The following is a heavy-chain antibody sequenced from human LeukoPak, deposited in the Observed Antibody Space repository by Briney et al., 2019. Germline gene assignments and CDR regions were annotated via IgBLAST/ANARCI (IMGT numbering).Heavy chain of an antibody. D-gene: IGHD4-11*01. CDR3: ARDREYTDYLHNWFDP. CDR1: GFPFTSYS. CDR2: ISASSRYI. V-gene: IGHV3-21*01. J-gene: IGHJ5*02. Sequence: RPGGSVRLSCAASGFPFTSYSMNWVRQTPGKGLEWVSSISASSRYIYHADSVKGRFTISRYHAKNSIYLQMNILRVEDTAVYYCARDREYTDYLHNWFDPWGQGTLVTVPS.